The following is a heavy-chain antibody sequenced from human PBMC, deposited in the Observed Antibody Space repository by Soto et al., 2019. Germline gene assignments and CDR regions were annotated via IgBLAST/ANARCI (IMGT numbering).Heavy chain of an antibody. Sequence: GGSLRLSCAASGFTFSSYAMHWVRQAPGKGLEYVSAISSNGGSTYYANSVKGRFTISRDNSKNTLYLQMGSLRAEDMAVYYCARGLSEYSSSWGAFDIWGQGTMVTVSS. V-gene: IGHV3-64*01. CDR3: ARGLSEYSSSWGAFDI. J-gene: IGHJ3*02. D-gene: IGHD6-6*01. CDR2: ISSNGGST. CDR1: GFTFSSYA.